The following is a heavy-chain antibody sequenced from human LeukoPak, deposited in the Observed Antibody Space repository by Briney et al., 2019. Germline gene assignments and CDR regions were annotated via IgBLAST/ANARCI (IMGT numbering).Heavy chain of an antibody. CDR3: ARVSSSSWWALDY. V-gene: IGHV3-9*01. CDR2: ITWNSGSI. Sequence: PGGSLRLSCAPSGFTFDDYAMHWVRQAPGKGLEWVSGITWNSGSIVYADSVKGRFTISRDNAKNFLYLQMNSLRAEDTAVYYCARVSSSSWWALDYWGRGTLVTVSS. D-gene: IGHD6-13*01. J-gene: IGHJ4*02. CDR1: GFTFDDYA.